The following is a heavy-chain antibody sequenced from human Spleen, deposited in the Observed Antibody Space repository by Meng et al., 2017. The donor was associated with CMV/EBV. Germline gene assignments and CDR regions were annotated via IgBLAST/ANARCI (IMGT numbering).Heavy chain of an antibody. CDR2: LIPILGIA. D-gene: IGHD3-22*01. V-gene: IGHV1-69*02. J-gene: IGHJ5*02. CDR1: GSPFHSNS. Sequence: SGSPFHSNSIIWVRPAPGQGLEWMGWLIPILGIANYAQRFQDRVTITADRSTSTAYMELMSLRFEDSAVYYCARGPYDSSGYSWFDPWGQGTLVTVSS. CDR3: ARGPYDSSGYSWFDP.